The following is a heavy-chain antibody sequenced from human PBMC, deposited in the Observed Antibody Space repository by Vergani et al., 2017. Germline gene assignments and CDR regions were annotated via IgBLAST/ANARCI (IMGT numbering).Heavy chain of an antibody. D-gene: IGHD6-19*01. CDR2: IYYSGST. V-gene: IGHV4-61*01. CDR1: GGSVSSGSYY. CDR3: ARADGIVVDTSDAFDI. Sequence: QVQLQESGPGLVKPSETLSLTCTVSGGSVSSGSYYWSWIRQPPGKGLEWIGYIYYSGSTNYNPSLKSRVTISVDTSKNQFSLKLSSVTAADTAVYYCARADGIVVDTSDAFDIWGQGTMVTVSS. J-gene: IGHJ3*02.